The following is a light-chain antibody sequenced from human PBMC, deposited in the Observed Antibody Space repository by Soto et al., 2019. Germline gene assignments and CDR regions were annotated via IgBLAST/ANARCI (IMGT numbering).Light chain of an antibody. Sequence: EIVLTQSPGTLSLSPGERATLSCRASQRVSSSFLAWYQQKLGQAPSLLIYGASSRATGIPDRFSGSGSGTDFTLTISRLEPEDFAVYYCQQYGSSSWTFGQGTKVEIK. V-gene: IGKV3-20*01. CDR3: QQYGSSSWT. CDR1: QRVSSSF. CDR2: GAS. J-gene: IGKJ1*01.